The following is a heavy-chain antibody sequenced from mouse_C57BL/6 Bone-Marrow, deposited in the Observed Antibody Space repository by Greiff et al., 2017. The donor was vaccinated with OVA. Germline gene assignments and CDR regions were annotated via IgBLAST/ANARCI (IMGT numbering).Heavy chain of an antibody. CDR1: GYAFSSSW. D-gene: IGHD2-5*01. CDR2: IYPGDGDT. Sequence: LMESGPELVKPGASVKISCKASGYAFSSSWMNWVKQRPGKGLEWIGRIYPGDGDTNYNGKFKGKATLTADKSSSTAYMQRSSLTSEDSEVYFCARGAYYSNYAYYAIDYWGQGTSVTVSS. J-gene: IGHJ4*01. V-gene: IGHV1-82*01. CDR3: ARGAYYSNYAYYAIDY.